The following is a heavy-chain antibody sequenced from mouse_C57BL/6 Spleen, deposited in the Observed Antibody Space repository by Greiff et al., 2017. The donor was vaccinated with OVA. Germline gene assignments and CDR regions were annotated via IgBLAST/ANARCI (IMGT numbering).Heavy chain of an antibody. V-gene: IGHV5-17*01. CDR3: ARGLRSFDY. CDR2: ISSGSSTI. Sequence: EVQLVESGGGLVKPGGSLKLSCAASGFTFSDYGMHWVRQAPGKGLEWVAYISSGSSTIYYADTVKGRFTISRDNAKNTLFLQMTSLRSEDTAMYYCARGLRSFDYWGQGTTLTVSS. J-gene: IGHJ2*01. D-gene: IGHD1-1*01. CDR1: GFTFSDYG.